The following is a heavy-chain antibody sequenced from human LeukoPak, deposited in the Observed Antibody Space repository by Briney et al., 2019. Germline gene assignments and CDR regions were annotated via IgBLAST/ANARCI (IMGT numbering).Heavy chain of an antibody. CDR3: ARLLDLYVWSGALI. D-gene: IGHD1-7*01. J-gene: IGHJ3*02. CDR1: GGSFSGYY. V-gene: IGHV4-38-2*01. Sequence: PSETLSLTCAVYGGSFSGYYWGWIRQPPGKGLEWIGSIYHCGSTYYNPSLKSRVTISVDTSKNQFSLKLSSVTAADTAVYYCARLLDLYVWSGALIWGQGTMVTVSP. CDR2: IYHCGST.